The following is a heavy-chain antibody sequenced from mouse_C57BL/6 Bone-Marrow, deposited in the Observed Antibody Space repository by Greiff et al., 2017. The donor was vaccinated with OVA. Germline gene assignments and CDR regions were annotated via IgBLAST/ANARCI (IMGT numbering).Heavy chain of an antibody. CDR2: IWRGGST. V-gene: IGHV2-5*01. CDR1: GFSLTSYG. CDR3: AKKGRNWYFDV. Sequence: VQLQESGPGLVQPSQSLSITCTVSGFSLTSYGVHWVRQSPGKGLEWLGVIWRGGSTDYNAAFMSRLSITKDNSKSQVFFKMNSLQADDTAIYDCAKKGRNWYFDVWGTGTTVTVSS. J-gene: IGHJ1*03.